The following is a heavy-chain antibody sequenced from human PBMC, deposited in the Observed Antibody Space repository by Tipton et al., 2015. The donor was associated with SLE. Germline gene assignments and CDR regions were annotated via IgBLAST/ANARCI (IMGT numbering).Heavy chain of an antibody. CDR3: ARTDIVVVPAALYYFDY. V-gene: IGHV4-61*08. J-gene: IGHJ4*02. Sequence: TLSLTCAVSGGSISSGGYSWSWIRQPPGKGLECIGYIYYSGSTNYNPSLKSRVTISVDTSKNQFSLKLSSVTAADTAVYYCARTDIVVVPAALYYFDYWGQGTLVTVSS. CDR1: GGSISSGGYS. CDR2: IYYSGST. D-gene: IGHD2-2*01.